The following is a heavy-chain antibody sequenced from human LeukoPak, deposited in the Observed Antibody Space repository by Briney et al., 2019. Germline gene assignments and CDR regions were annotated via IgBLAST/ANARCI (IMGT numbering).Heavy chain of an antibody. CDR2: ITTSDGNT. CDR3: AKDGGLWVSAHWGDS. J-gene: IGHJ4*02. Sequence: GGSLRLSCAASGFTFSSYTMSWVRQAPGKGLEWVSTITTSDGNTYYADSVKGRFTVTRDNSKNTLFLQMNSLRAEDTAVYYCAKDGGLWVSAHWGDSWGRGTLVTVSS. D-gene: IGHD7-27*01. CDR1: GFTFSSYT. V-gene: IGHV3-23*01.